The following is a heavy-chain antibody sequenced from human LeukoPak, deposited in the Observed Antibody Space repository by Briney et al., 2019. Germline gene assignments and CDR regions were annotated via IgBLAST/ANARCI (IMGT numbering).Heavy chain of an antibody. V-gene: IGHV3-48*01. Sequence: GGSLRLSCAASGFTFSSYSMNWVRPAPGKGLEWVSYISSSSTIYYADSVKGRFTISRDNTKNSLYLQMNSLRAEDTAVYYCQREVYDSSGYYGLDSFDYWGQATLVTVSS. CDR1: GFTFSSYS. D-gene: IGHD3-22*01. CDR2: ISSSSTI. CDR3: QREVYDSSGYYGLDSFDY. J-gene: IGHJ4*02.